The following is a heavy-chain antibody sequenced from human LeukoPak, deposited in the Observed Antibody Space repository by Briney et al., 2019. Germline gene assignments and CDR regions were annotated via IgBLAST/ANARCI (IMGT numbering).Heavy chain of an antibody. D-gene: IGHD3-10*02. CDR2: ISSSSSTI. J-gene: IGHJ6*04. CDR3: AELGITMIGGV. CDR1: GFTFSSYS. V-gene: IGHV3-48*01. Sequence: GGSLRLSCAASGFTFSSYSMNWVRQAPGKGLEWVSYISSSSSTIYYADSAKGRFTISRDNAKNSLYLQMNSLRAEDTAVYYCAELGITMIGGVWGKGTTVTISS.